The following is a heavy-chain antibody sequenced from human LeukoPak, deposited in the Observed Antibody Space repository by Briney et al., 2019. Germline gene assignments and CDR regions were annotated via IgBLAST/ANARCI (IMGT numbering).Heavy chain of an antibody. Sequence: PSETLSLTCTVSGGSISSSSYYWGWIRQPPGKGLEWIGSIYYSGSTYYNPSLKSRVTISVDTSKNQFSLKLSSVTAADTAVYYCARRFAYYDFWSGSQRDYWGQGTLVTVSS. D-gene: IGHD3-3*01. CDR1: GGSISSSSYY. V-gene: IGHV4-39*01. J-gene: IGHJ4*02. CDR2: IYYSGST. CDR3: ARRFAYYDFWSGSQRDY.